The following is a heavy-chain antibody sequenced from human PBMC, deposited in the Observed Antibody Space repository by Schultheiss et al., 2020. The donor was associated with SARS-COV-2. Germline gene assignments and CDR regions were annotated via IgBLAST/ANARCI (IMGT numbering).Heavy chain of an antibody. D-gene: IGHD2-2*01. V-gene: IGHV4-59*08. CDR3: ARGSRAPAYYYYMDV. Sequence: LSLTCAVYGGSFSGYYWSWIRQPPGKGLEWIGYIYYSGSTNYNPSLKSRVTISVDTSKNQFSLKLSSVTAADTAVYYCARGSRAPAYYYYMDVWGKGTTVTVSS. CDR1: GGSFSGYY. J-gene: IGHJ6*03. CDR2: IYYSGST.